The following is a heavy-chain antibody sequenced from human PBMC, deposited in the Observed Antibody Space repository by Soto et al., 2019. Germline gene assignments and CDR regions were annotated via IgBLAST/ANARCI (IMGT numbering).Heavy chain of an antibody. J-gene: IGHJ6*02. CDR2: TYYRSKWYN. CDR1: GDSVSSNSAA. CDR3: ARDYHYYDSSGYYLGRISYYGMDV. D-gene: IGHD3-22*01. V-gene: IGHV6-1*01. Sequence: SQTLSLTCAISGDSVSSNSAAWNWIRQSPSRGLEWLGRTYYRSKWYNDYAVSVKSRITINPDTSKNQFSLQLNSVTPEDTAVYYCARDYHYYDSSGYYLGRISYYGMDVRGQGTTVTVSS.